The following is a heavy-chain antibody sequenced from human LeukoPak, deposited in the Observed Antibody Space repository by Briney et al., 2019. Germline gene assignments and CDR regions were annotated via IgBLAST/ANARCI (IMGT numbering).Heavy chain of an antibody. CDR1: GFTFSSYA. V-gene: IGHV3-30-3*01. D-gene: IGHD2-2*01. CDR2: ISYDGSNK. Sequence: PGGSLRLSCAASGFTFSSYAMHWVRQAPGKGLEWVAVISYDGSNKYHADAVKGRFTISRDNSKNTLYLQMDSLRAEDTAVYYCARSVVPAATYGMDVWGQGTTVTVSS. CDR3: ARSVVPAATYGMDV. J-gene: IGHJ6*02.